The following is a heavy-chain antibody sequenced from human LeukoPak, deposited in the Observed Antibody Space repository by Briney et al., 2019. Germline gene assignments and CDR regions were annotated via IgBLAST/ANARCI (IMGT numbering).Heavy chain of an antibody. Sequence: GASVKVSCKASGYMFTSYGLSWVRQTPRQGLEWMGWISGYNSNTKYGQKFQGRVTMTTDTSTNTAYMELGSLRSDATAIYYSAKDTAEFIWGALKHYFDVWGQGTTITVSS. J-gene: IGHJ3*01. V-gene: IGHV1-18*01. CDR3: AKDTAEFIWGALKHYFDV. CDR2: ISGYNSNT. CDR1: GYMFTSYG. D-gene: IGHD3-16*01.